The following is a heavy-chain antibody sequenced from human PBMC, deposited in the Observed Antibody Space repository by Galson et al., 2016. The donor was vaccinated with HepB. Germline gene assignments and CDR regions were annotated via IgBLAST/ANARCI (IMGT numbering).Heavy chain of an antibody. V-gene: IGHV3-48*02. D-gene: IGHD4-11*01. Sequence: SLRLSCAPSGFIFTTYAMHWVRQAPGKGLEWISYIDNSGGAIYYTDSVRGRVTISRDNAKNSLYLQMNSLSDEDTAGYYCATGLTTFEHWGQGTLVTVSS. CDR2: IDNSGGAI. CDR1: GFIFTTYA. CDR3: ATGLTTFEH. J-gene: IGHJ4*02.